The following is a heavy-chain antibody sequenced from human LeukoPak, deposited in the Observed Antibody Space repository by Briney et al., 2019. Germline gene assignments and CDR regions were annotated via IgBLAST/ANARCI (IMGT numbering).Heavy chain of an antibody. CDR2: ISGSGGST. Sequence: GSLRLSCAASGFSFSIYAMSWVRQPPGKGLEWVSDISGSGGSTFYADSVKGRFTISRDNSKNTLNLQMNNLRAEDTAVYYCASAPYGSGSSTHPYDYWGQGTLVTVSS. CDR3: ASAPYGSGSSTHPYDY. J-gene: IGHJ4*02. CDR1: GFSFSIYA. D-gene: IGHD3-10*01. V-gene: IGHV3-23*01.